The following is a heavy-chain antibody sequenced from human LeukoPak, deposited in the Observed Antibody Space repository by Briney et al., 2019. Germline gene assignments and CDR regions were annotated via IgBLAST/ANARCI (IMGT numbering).Heavy chain of an antibody. CDR1: GYTFTSYA. J-gene: IGHJ3*02. V-gene: IGHV7-4-1*02. CDR3: ARDLITMVRGVPDAFDI. Sequence: ASVKVSCKASGYTFTSYAMNWVGQAPGQGLEWMGWIITNTGNPTYAQGFTGRFVFSLDTSVSTAYLQISSLKAEDTAAYYCARDLITMVRGVPDAFDIWGQGTMVTVSS. CDR2: IITNTGNP. D-gene: IGHD3-10*01.